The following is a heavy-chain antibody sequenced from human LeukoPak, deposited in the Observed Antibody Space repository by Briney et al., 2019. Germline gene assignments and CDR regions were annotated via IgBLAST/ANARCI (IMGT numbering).Heavy chain of an antibody. CDR1: GGSISSYY. CDR3: ARDYAVTSFYYYGMDV. D-gene: IGHD2-2*01. Sequence: SSETLSLTCTVSGGSISSYYWSWIRQPPGKGLEWIGYIYYSGSTNYNPSLKSRVTISVDTSKNQFSLKLSSVTAADTAVYYCARDYAVTSFYYYGMDVWGQGTTVTVSS. V-gene: IGHV4-59*01. CDR2: IYYSGST. J-gene: IGHJ6*02.